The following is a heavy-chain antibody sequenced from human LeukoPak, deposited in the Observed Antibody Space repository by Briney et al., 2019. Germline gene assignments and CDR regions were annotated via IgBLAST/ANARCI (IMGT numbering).Heavy chain of an antibody. Sequence: SETLSLTCSVSSGSISSYYWSWIRQPPGKGLEWIGYIYYSGRTSYNPSLKSRVTISVDTSKNHFSLTLSSVTAADTAVYYCARGQRYRNGYTVTELGSGYFDYWGQGTLVTVSS. D-gene: IGHD5-18*01. CDR3: ARGQRYRNGYTVTELGSGYFDY. V-gene: IGHV4-59*01. CDR2: IYYSGRT. CDR1: SGSISSYY. J-gene: IGHJ4*02.